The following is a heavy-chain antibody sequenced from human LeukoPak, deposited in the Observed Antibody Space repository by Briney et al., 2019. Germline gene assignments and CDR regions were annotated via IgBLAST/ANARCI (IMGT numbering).Heavy chain of an antibody. J-gene: IGHJ6*03. CDR2: IYYSGST. V-gene: IGHV4-59*01. Sequence: SETLSLTCTVSGDSISNYYWSWIRQPPGKGLEWIGYIYYSGSTNYNPSLKSRVTISVDTSKNQFSLKLRSVTAADTAVYYCASTIRGRYSGYDYLPQDYYYYYMDVWGKGTTVTVSS. CDR3: ASTIRGRYSGYDYLPQDYYYYYMDV. D-gene: IGHD5-12*01. CDR1: GDSISNYY.